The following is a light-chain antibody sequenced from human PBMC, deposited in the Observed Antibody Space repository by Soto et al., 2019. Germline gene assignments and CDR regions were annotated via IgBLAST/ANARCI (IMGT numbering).Light chain of an antibody. J-gene: IGKJ2*01. CDR2: AAS. Sequence: DIQMTQSPSSLSASIGDRVTITCRASQNINSHLNWYQQKPGKAPKVLIYAASRLQSGVPSRFSGSGSGTESTLTISSLEPEDVATYYCQQSHITTLFTFGKGTKLEIK. V-gene: IGKV1-39*01. CDR3: QQSHITTLFT. CDR1: QNINSH.